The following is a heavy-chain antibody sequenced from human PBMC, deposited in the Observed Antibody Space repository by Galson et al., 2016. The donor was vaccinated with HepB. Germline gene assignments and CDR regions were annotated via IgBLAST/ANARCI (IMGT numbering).Heavy chain of an antibody. Sequence: SLRLSCAASGFTFRNYGTHWVRPAPGKGLEWVAAIWYDGNNNYYADYVKGRFTISRDHSKNTLYLQMNSPRVEATAVYFCVKDLGGAGWLQSGRITYYGMGVWGQGTTVTVSS. D-gene: IGHD5-24*01. CDR2: IWYDGNNN. V-gene: IGHV3-33*06. CDR1: GFTFRNYG. CDR3: VKDLGGAGWLQSGRITYYGMGV. J-gene: IGHJ6*02.